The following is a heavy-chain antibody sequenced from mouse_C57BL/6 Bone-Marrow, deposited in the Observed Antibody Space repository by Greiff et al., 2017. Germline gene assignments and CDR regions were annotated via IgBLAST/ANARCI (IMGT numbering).Heavy chain of an antibody. J-gene: IGHJ3*01. Sequence: QVQLKESGPGLVQPSQSLSITCTVSGFSLTSYGVHWVRQSPGKGLEWLGVIWRGGSTDYNAAFMSRLSITKDNSKSQVFFKMNSLQADDTAIYYCAKKGDGYDEWFAYWGQGTLVTVSA. CDR1: GFSLTSYG. CDR3: AKKGDGYDEWFAY. V-gene: IGHV2-5*01. CDR2: IWRGGST. D-gene: IGHD2-2*01.